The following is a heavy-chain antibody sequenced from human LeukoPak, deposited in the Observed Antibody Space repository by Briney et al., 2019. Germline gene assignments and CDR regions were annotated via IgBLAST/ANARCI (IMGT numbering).Heavy chain of an antibody. J-gene: IGHJ4*02. V-gene: IGHV3-23*01. D-gene: IGHD6-13*01. CDR1: GFXFSSYA. Sequence: GGSLRLSCAASGFXFSSYAISWVRQAPGKGLEWVSTVHNGGAVTYYADSVKGRFTISRDNSKNTLFLQMDSLRADDTAVYYCAKCGSSWSHIDYSGQGTLVTVSS. CDR3: AKCGSSWSHIDY. CDR2: VHNGGAVT.